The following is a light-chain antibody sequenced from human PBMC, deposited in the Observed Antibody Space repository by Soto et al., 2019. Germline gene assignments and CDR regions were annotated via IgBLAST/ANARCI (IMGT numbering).Light chain of an antibody. Sequence: EIVMTQSPATLSVSPGERATLSCRASQRVSSSLAWYQQKPGQAPRLLIYGASSRATGIPARFSGSGSGTDFTLTISSLQSEDFAVYYCQQYNNWWTFGQGTKVDIK. CDR1: QRVSSS. CDR2: GAS. CDR3: QQYNNWWT. V-gene: IGKV3-15*01. J-gene: IGKJ1*01.